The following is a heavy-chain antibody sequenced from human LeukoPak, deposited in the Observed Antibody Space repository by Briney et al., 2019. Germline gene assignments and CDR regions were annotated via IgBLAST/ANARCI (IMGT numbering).Heavy chain of an antibody. Sequence: GGSLRLSCAASGFTVSSNYMSWVRQAPGKGLEWVSVIYSGGSTYYAGSVEGRFTISRDNSKNTLYLQMNSLRAEDTAVYYCARVAGESGYSYGYSYWGQGTLVTVSS. CDR3: ARVAGESGYSYGYSY. CDR2: IYSGGST. J-gene: IGHJ4*02. V-gene: IGHV3-53*01. CDR1: GFTVSSNY. D-gene: IGHD5-18*01.